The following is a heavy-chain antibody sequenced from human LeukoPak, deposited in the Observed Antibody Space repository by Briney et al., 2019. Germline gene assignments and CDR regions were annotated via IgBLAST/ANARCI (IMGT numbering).Heavy chain of an antibody. J-gene: IGHJ6*03. V-gene: IGHV4-38-2*02. Sequence: PSETLSLTCTVSGYSISSGYYWGWIRQPPGKGLEWIGEINHSGSTNYNPSLKSRVTISVDTSKNQFSLKLSSVTAADTAVYYCARVVVLTGYHRYYYYYYMDVWGKGTTVTVSS. CDR2: INHSGST. CDR1: GYSISSGYY. D-gene: IGHD3-9*01. CDR3: ARVVVLTGYHRYYYYYYMDV.